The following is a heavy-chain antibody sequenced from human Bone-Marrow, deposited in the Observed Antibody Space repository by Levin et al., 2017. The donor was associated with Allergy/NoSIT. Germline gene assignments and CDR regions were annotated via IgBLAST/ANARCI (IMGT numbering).Heavy chain of an antibody. V-gene: IGHV3-48*02. CDR1: GFTFNTYA. J-gene: IGHJ6*02. CDR3: ARDTRSDWYPTSYGMDV. CDR2: ISSRSGSI. Sequence: GESLKISCATSGFTFNTYAMNWVRQAPGKGLEWVSYISSRSGSIYYGDSVKGRFTISRDNAKNSLYLQMNSLRDEDTAVYYCARDTRSDWYPTSYGMDVWGQGTTVTVSS. D-gene: IGHD6-19*01.